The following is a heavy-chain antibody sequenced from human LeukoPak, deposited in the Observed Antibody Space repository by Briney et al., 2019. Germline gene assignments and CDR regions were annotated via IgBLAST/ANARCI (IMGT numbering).Heavy chain of an antibody. V-gene: IGHV4-38-2*02. CDR2: IYHSGST. J-gene: IGHJ4*02. Sequence: PSETLSLTCTVSGYSISSGYYWGWIRQPPGKGLEWIGSIYHSGSTYYNPSLKSRVTISVDTSRNQFSLKLSSVTAADTAVYYCARGLWFGDENPPYFDYWGQGILVTVSS. D-gene: IGHD3-10*01. CDR1: GYSISSGYY. CDR3: ARGLWFGDENPPYFDY.